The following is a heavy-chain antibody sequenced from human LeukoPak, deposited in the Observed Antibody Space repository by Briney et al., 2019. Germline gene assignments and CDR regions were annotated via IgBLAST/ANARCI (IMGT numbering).Heavy chain of an antibody. Sequence: GGSLRLSCAASGFTFSSYGMHWVRQAPGKGLEWVAVISYDGSNKYYADSVKGRFTISRDNSKNTLYLQMNSLRAEDTAVYYCARETTAVDDYGALYGMDVWGQGTTVTVSS. CDR1: GFTFSSYG. CDR3: ARETTAVDDYGALYGMDV. D-gene: IGHD4-17*01. CDR2: ISYDGSNK. V-gene: IGHV3-30*19. J-gene: IGHJ6*02.